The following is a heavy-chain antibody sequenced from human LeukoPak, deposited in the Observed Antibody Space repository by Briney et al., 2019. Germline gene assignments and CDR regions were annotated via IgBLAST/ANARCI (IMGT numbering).Heavy chain of an antibody. D-gene: IGHD2-15*01. CDR3: ARDWGYCSGGSCYSPFDY. Sequence: GASVTVSCKASGGTFSSYAIGWVRQAPGQGLEWMGRIIPIFGTANYAQKFQGRVTITADKSTSTAYMELSSLRSEDTAVYYCARDWGYCSGGSCYSPFDYWGQGTLVIVSS. V-gene: IGHV1-69*06. CDR1: GGTFSSYA. CDR2: IIPIFGTA. J-gene: IGHJ4*02.